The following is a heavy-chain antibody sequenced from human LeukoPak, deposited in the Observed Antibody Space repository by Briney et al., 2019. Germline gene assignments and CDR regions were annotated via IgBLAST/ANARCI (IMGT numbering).Heavy chain of an antibody. CDR3: ARDEFGPLAF. J-gene: IGHJ4*02. V-gene: IGHV3-7*05. CDR2: IKEDGTET. CDR1: GLTFS. Sequence: GGSLRLSCVVSGLTFSMTWVRQAPGRGLEWVANIKEDGTETSYVGSVKGRFTISRDNAKNSLYLQMNSLRAEDTALYYCARDEFGPLAFWGRGTLVTVS. D-gene: IGHD3/OR15-3a*01.